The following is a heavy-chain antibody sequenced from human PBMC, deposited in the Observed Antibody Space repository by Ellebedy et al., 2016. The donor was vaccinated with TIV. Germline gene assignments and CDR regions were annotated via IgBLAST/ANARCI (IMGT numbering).Heavy chain of an antibody. CDR1: GFTIDDYT. CDR3: AKGGKLGAHGGGNY. J-gene: IGHJ4*02. V-gene: IGHV3-43*01. Sequence: PGGSLRLSCAASGFTIDDYTMHWVRQAPGTGLERVSLISWDGGNTHYVDSVKGRFTISRDNSKNSLYLQMNSLKTEDTALYYCAKGGKLGAHGGGNYWGQGTLVTVSS. CDR2: ISWDGGNT. D-gene: IGHD3-16*01.